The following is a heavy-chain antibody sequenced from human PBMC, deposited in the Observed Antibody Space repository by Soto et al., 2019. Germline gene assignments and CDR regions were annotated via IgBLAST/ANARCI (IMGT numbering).Heavy chain of an antibody. Sequence: HPGGSLRLSCAASGFSFRSYGMHWVRQALGKGLEWVAVISYEGSIKYYADSMKGRFTISRDNSKNTLYLEMNSLRAEDTAVYYCTKYGGTTVTYPEYWGRGTQVTVSS. D-gene: IGHD4-17*01. CDR3: TKYGGTTVTYPEY. CDR2: ISYEGSIK. CDR1: GFSFRSYG. V-gene: IGHV3-30*18. J-gene: IGHJ4*01.